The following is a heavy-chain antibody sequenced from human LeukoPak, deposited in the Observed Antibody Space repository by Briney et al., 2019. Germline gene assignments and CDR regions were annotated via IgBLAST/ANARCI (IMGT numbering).Heavy chain of an antibody. V-gene: IGHV3-66*04. CDR3: ARLAVAYFDS. Sequence: GESLRLSCAASGFTVGSNYMGWVRQAPGKGLEWVSVIYPGGTTYYPDSVKGRFTISRDNSKNTLFLQMDSLRAEDTAVYYCARLAVAYFDSWGQGTLVSVSS. D-gene: IGHD6-19*01. CDR2: IYPGGTT. J-gene: IGHJ4*02. CDR1: GFTVGSNY.